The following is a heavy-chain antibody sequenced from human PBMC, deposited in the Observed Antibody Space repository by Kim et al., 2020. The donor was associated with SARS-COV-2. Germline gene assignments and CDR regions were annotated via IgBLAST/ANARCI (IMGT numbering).Heavy chain of an antibody. J-gene: IGHJ4*02. D-gene: IGHD3-10*01. Sequence: SETLSLTCAVYGGSFSGYYWSWIRQPPGKGLEWIGEINHSGSTNYNPSLKSRVTISVDTSKNQFSLKLSSVTAADTAVYYCARGRLRGLLWFGELPGAYYFDYWGQGTLVTVSS. CDR1: GGSFSGYY. CDR3: ARGRLRGLLWFGELPGAYYFDY. CDR2: INHSGST. V-gene: IGHV4-34*01.